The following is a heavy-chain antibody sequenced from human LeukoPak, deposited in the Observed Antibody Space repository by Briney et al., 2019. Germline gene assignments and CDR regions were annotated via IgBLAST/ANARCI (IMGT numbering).Heavy chain of an antibody. CDR2: MNPSTGDT. CDR3: TRGSLSGSSRDY. V-gene: IGHV1-8*01. Sequence: ASVRVSCKASGSTFTGYDINWVRQAIGQGLEWMGWMNPSTGDTGYAQKFQGRVTMTRNTSVDTAFMELSGLGSEDTAVYYCTRGSLSGSSRDYWGQGTLVTVSS. D-gene: IGHD1-26*01. J-gene: IGHJ4*02. CDR1: GSTFTGYD.